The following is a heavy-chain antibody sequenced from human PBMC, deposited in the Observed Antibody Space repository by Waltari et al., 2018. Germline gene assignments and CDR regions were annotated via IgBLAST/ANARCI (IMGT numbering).Heavy chain of an antibody. CDR3: ARDQGVMTTVTTNYYYGMDV. CDR2: IIPIFGTA. Sequence: QVQLVQSGAEVKKPGSSVKVSCKASGGTFSSYAISWVRQAPGQGLEWMGGIIPIFGTANYAQKFQGRVTITADESTSPAYMELSSLRSEDTAVYYCARDQGVMTTVTTNYYYGMDVWGQGTTVTVSS. D-gene: IGHD4-4*01. CDR1: GGTFSSYA. J-gene: IGHJ6*02. V-gene: IGHV1-69*01.